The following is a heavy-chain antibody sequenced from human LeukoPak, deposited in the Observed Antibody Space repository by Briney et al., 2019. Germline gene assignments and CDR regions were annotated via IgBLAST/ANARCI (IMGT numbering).Heavy chain of an antibody. Sequence: SVKVSCKVSGGTFSSYVISWVRQAPGQGLEWMGGIIPIFGTANYAQKFQGRVTITADKSTSTAYMELSSLRSEDTAVYYCARDGSGSYYDDWGQGTLVTVSS. CDR2: IIPIFGTA. V-gene: IGHV1-69*06. CDR1: GGTFSSYV. D-gene: IGHD3-10*01. CDR3: ARDGSGSYYDD. J-gene: IGHJ4*02.